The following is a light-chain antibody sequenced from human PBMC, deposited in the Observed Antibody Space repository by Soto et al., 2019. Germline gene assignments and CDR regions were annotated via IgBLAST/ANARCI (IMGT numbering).Light chain of an antibody. V-gene: IGKV1-39*01. Sequence: IQMTQSPSSVSASVGDRVTVTCQASQGISSWLAWYKKKPGKAPKLLSYAASSLQSGVPSRFSGSGSGTDFTLTISSLQPEDFETYYCQQSYSTPLTFGGGTKVDIK. CDR3: QQSYSTPLT. CDR2: AAS. J-gene: IGKJ4*01. CDR1: QGISSW.